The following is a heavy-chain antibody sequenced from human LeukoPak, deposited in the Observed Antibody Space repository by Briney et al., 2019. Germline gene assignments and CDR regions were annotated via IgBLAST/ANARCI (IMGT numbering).Heavy chain of an antibody. CDR2: INHSGST. Sequence: PSETLSLTCAVYGGSFSGYYWIWIRQPPGKGLEWIGEINHSGSTNYNPSLKSRVTISVDTSKNQFSLKPSSVTAADTAVYYCARNGGFGVWGQGTTVTVSS. D-gene: IGHD3-10*01. V-gene: IGHV4-34*01. CDR1: GGSFSGYY. J-gene: IGHJ6*02. CDR3: ARNGGFGV.